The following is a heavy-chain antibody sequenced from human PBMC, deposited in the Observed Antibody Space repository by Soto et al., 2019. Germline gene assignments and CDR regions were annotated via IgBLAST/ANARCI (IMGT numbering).Heavy chain of an antibody. J-gene: IGHJ5*02. V-gene: IGHV1-69*13. CDR1: GGTFSSYA. CDR2: IIPIFGTA. CDR3: ARGADIVLVPAAISWFDP. D-gene: IGHD2-2*02. Sequence: SVKVSCKASGGTFSSYAISWVRQAPGQGLEWMGGIIPIFGTANYAQKFQGRVTITADESTSTAYMELSSLRSEDTAVYYCARGADIVLVPAAISWFDPWGQGTLVTVS.